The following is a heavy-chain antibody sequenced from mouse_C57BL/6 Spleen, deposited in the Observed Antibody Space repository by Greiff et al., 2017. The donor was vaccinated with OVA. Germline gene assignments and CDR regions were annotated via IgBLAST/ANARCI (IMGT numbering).Heavy chain of an antibody. D-gene: IGHD2-12*01. CDR1: SYTFTSYW. Sequence: VQLQQPGTGLVKPGASVKLSCKASSYTFTSYWMHWVKQRPGQGLEWIGNINPSNGGTNYNEKFKSKATLTVDKSSSTAYMQLSSLTSEDSAVYYCARSLRRGDYAMDYWGQGTSVTVSS. V-gene: IGHV1-53*01. CDR3: ARSLRRGDYAMDY. CDR2: INPSNGGT. J-gene: IGHJ4*01.